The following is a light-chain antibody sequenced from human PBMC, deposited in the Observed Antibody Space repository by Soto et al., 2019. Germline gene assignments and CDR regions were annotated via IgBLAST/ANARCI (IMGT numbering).Light chain of an antibody. J-gene: IGLJ2*01. CDR2: EVS. Sequence: QSVLTQPPSASGSPGQSVTISCTGTSSDVGGYHYVSWYQQHPGKAPKLMIYEVSKRLSGVTDRFSGSKSSNTASLTVSGLQAYDEAYYYCSSYAGSNTLVFGGGTKLAVL. CDR3: SSYAGSNTLV. V-gene: IGLV2-8*01. CDR1: SSDVGGYHY.